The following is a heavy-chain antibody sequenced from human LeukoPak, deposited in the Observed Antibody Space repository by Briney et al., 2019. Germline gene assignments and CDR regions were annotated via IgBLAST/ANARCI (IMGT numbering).Heavy chain of an antibody. CDR1: DASVSSVGYY. Sequence: SETLSLTCTVSDASVSSVGYYWGWIRQPPGKGLEWIGSIYYSGTTNYNPSLESRVTISVDKSKNQFSLKLSSVTAADTAVYYCARGLGYCSSTSCLPSLNWFDPWGQGTLVTVSS. J-gene: IGHJ5*02. CDR2: IYYSGTT. CDR3: ARGLGYCSSTSCLPSLNWFDP. V-gene: IGHV4-39*07. D-gene: IGHD2-2*03.